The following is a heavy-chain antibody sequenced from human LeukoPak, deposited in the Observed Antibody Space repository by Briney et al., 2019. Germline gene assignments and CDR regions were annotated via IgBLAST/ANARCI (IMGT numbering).Heavy chain of an antibody. V-gene: IGHV3-7*01. Sequence: GGSLRLSCAGSGFTFSSYWMTWVRQAPGKGVEWVANIKQDGTKKYYVDSVKGRFTISRDNTKNSLYLQMNSLRAEDTAVYYCARVWGTTASDHWGQGTLVMVSS. CDR3: ARVWGTTASDH. D-gene: IGHD3-16*01. CDR2: IKQDGTKK. CDR1: GFTFSSYW. J-gene: IGHJ4*02.